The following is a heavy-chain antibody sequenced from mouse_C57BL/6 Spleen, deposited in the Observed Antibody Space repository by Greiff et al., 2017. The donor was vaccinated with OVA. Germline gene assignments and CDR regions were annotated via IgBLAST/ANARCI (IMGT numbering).Heavy chain of an antibody. CDR3: ARSAVYYYGSSPYYFDY. D-gene: IGHD1-1*01. J-gene: IGHJ2*01. V-gene: IGHV1-50*01. CDR1: GYTFTSYW. CDR2: IDPSDSYT. Sequence: VQLQQPGAELVKPGASVKLSCKASGYTFTSYWMQWVKQRPGQGLEWIGEIDPSDSYTNYNQKFKGKATLTVDTSSSTAYMQLSSLTSEDSAVYYCARSAVYYYGSSPYYFDYWGQGTTLTVSS.